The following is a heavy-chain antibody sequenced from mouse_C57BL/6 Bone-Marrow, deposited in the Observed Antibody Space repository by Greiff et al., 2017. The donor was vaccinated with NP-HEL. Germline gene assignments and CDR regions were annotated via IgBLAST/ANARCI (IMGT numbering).Heavy chain of an antibody. CDR2: ISDGGSYT. V-gene: IGHV5-4*03. Sequence: EVKLVESGGGLVKPGGSLKLSCAASGFTFSSYAMSWVRQTPEKRLEWVATISDGGSYTYYPDNVQGRFTISRDNAKNNLYLQMRHLKSEDTAMYYCARVYPYYYAMDYWGQGTSVTVSS. CDR1: GFTFSSYA. CDR3: ARVYPYYYAMDY. D-gene: IGHD2-1*01. J-gene: IGHJ4*01.